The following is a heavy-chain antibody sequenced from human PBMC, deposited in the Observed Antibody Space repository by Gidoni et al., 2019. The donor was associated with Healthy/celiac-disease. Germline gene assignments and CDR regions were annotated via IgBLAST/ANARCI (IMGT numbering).Heavy chain of an antibody. D-gene: IGHD2-2*01. CDR1: GGSISRGGYY. CDR3: ARGPRKSSTSCYLDP. J-gene: IGHJ5*02. CDR2: IYYSGST. Sequence: QVQLQESGPGLVQPSQTLSLTCTVSGGSISRGGYYWSWIRQHPGKGLEWIGYIYYSGSTYYNPSLKSRVTISVDTPKNQFSLKLSSVTAADTAVYYCARGPRKSSTSCYLDPWGQGTLVTVSS. V-gene: IGHV4-31*03.